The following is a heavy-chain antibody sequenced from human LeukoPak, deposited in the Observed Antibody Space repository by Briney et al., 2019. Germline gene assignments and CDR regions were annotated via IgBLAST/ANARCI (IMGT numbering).Heavy chain of an antibody. Sequence: SETLSLTCTVSGGSISSYYWSWIRQPAGKGLEWIGRFYTSGSTKYNPSLKSRVTMSEDTSKNQFSLKLSSVTAADTAVYYCARAATYPYYMDVWGKGTTVTVSS. CDR1: GGSISSYY. CDR3: ARAATYPYYMDV. CDR2: FYTSGST. J-gene: IGHJ6*03. D-gene: IGHD2-15*01. V-gene: IGHV4-4*07.